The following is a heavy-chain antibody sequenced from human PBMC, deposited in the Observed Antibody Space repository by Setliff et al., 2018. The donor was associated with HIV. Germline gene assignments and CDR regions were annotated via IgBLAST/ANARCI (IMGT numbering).Heavy chain of an antibody. V-gene: IGHV4-34*01. Sequence: SETLSLTCAVYGGSFSGHYWTWIRQPPGKGLEWIGEINHSGSTTYNPSLKSRVTISVDTSKNQFSLKLSAVTAADTALYYCARSGALATSTWSPFDYWGHGNQVTVSS. CDR3: ARSGALATSTWSPFDY. J-gene: IGHJ4*01. CDR2: INHSGST. D-gene: IGHD6-19*01. CDR1: GGSFSGHY.